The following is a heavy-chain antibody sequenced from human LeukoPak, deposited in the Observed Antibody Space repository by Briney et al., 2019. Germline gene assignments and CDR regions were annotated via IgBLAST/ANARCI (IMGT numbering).Heavy chain of an antibody. Sequence: PSETLSLTCAVYGGSFSGYYWSWIRQPPGKGLEWIGSIYYSGSTYYNPSLKSRVTISVDTSKNQFSLKLSSVTAADTAVYYCARGCSGGSCYDAFDIWGQGTMVTVSS. CDR3: ARGCSGGSCYDAFDI. CDR2: IYYSGST. J-gene: IGHJ3*02. CDR1: GGSFSGYY. D-gene: IGHD2-15*01. V-gene: IGHV4-34*01.